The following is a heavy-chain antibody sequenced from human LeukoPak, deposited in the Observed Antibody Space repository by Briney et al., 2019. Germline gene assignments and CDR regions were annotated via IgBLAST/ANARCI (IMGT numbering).Heavy chain of an antibody. V-gene: IGHV1-69*04. CDR3: ARVPRITIFGVVKGGYMDV. Sequence: SVKVSCKASGGTFSSYAISWVRQAPGQGLEWMGRIIPILGIANYAQKFQGRVTITADESTSTAYMELSSLRSEDTAVYYCARVPRITIFGVVKGGYMDVWGKGTTVTVSS. D-gene: IGHD3-3*01. CDR2: IIPILGIA. CDR1: GGTFSSYA. J-gene: IGHJ6*03.